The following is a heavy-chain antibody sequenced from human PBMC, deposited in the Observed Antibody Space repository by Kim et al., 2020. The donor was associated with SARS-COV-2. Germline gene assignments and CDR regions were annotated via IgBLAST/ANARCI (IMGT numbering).Heavy chain of an antibody. D-gene: IGHD5-18*01. CDR1: GFTFSSYA. Sequence: GGSLRLSCAASGFTFSSYAMSWVRQAPGKGLEWVSAISGSGGSTYYADSVKGRFTISRDNSKNTLYLQMNSLRAEDTAVYYCAKALVDTAIGGNWFDPWGQGTLVTLSS. V-gene: IGHV3-23*01. CDR3: AKALVDTAIGGNWFDP. CDR2: ISGSGGST. J-gene: IGHJ5*02.